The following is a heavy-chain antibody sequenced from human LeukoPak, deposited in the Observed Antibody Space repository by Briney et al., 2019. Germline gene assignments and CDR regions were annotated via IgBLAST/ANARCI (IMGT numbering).Heavy chain of an antibody. D-gene: IGHD6-6*01. CDR3: ARAAARPDYYYYYMDV. Sequence: GGSLRLSCAASGFTFSTYAMHWVRQAPGKGLEYVSSIRSDGSDTYYANSVKGSFTIARDNSKNTLYLQMGSLRVEDMAIYYCARAAARPDYYYYYMDVWGKGTTVTVSS. J-gene: IGHJ6*03. CDR1: GFTFSTYA. V-gene: IGHV3-64*01. CDR2: IRSDGSDT.